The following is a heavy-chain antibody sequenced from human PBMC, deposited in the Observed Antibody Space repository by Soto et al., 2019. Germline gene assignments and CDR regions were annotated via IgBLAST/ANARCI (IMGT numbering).Heavy chain of an antibody. Sequence: GGSLRLSCAASGFMFSAYTMNWARQAPGKGLEWLSSISDDSSYIDYADSLRGRFTVSRDNARNSLYLQIDSLGVEDTAVYYCATPYYFNHWGPGTLVTVSS. CDR2: ISDDSSYI. CDR1: GFMFSAYT. D-gene: IGHD3-16*01. J-gene: IGHJ1*01. CDR3: ATPYYFNH. V-gene: IGHV3-21*06.